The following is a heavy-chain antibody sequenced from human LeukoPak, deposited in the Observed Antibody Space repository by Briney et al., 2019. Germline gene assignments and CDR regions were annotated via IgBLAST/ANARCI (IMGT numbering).Heavy chain of an antibody. D-gene: IGHD3-3*01. CDR3: GKNRVLDWSGYWFDY. V-gene: IGHV4-30-4*03. CDR2: IYYSGST. J-gene: IGHJ4*02. Sequence: SQTLSLTCTVSGGSISSGDYYWSWIRQPPGKGLEWIGYIYYSGSTYYNPSLKSRVTISVDTSKNQFSLKLSSVTAADTAVYYWGKNRVLDWSGYWFDYWGQGTLVTVSS. CDR1: GGSISSGDYY.